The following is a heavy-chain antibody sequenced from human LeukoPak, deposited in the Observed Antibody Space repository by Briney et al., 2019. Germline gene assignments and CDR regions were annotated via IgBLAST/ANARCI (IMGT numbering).Heavy chain of an antibody. J-gene: IGHJ4*02. V-gene: IGHV6-1*01. D-gene: IGHD3-22*01. CDR1: GDNVSSNTAA. CDR3: VREEFYGSSGYYDY. Sequence: SQTLSLTCATSGDNVSSNTAAWNWIRQSPSRGLEWLGRTYYRSKWYNDYAASVKSRITINPETSKNQFSLQLNSVTPEDTAVYYCVREEFYGSSGYYDYWGQGNLVTVSS. CDR2: TYYRSKWYN.